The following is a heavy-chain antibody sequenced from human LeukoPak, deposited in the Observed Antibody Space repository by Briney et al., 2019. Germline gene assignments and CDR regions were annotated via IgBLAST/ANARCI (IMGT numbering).Heavy chain of an antibody. CDR3: ARGPDDYGDYIDY. CDR2: IYHCGST. V-gene: IGHV4-39*07. D-gene: IGHD4-17*01. Sequence: SETLSLTCTVSGGSISSSAYYWGWIRQSPRKGLEWIGTIYHCGSTYYNPSLRSRVTISRDTSKTQFSLKLSSVSAADTAVYYCARGPDDYGDYIDYWGQGTLVTVSS. J-gene: IGHJ4*02. CDR1: GGSISSSAYY.